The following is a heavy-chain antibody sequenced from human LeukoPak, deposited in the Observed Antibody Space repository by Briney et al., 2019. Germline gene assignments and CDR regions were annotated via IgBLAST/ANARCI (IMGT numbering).Heavy chain of an antibody. V-gene: IGHV3-30*04. CDR3: ARPSGKYYGSGSYSFDY. Sequence: GRSLRLSCAASGFTFSSYSLHWVRQAPGRGLEWLAFISYNGDNRYFADSVKGRFTISRDNSKNTLYLQMNSLRAEDSAIYYCARPSGKYYGSGSYSFDYWGQGTLVTVSS. D-gene: IGHD3-10*01. CDR1: GFTFSSYS. CDR2: ISYNGDNR. J-gene: IGHJ4*02.